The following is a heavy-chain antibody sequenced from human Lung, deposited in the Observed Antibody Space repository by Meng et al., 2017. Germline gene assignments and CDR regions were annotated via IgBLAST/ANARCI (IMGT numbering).Heavy chain of an antibody. V-gene: IGHV1-8*01. D-gene: IGHD3-3*01. Sequence: QVQPVQSGAEVKKPGASAKVSRKASGYTFTSYDINWVRQATGQGLKWMGWMNPNRGNTGYAQKFQGRVTMTMNTSISTAYMELSSLRSEDTAVYYCARAIFALANSDYWGQGTLVTVSS. CDR3: ARAIFALANSDY. CDR1: GYTFTSYD. CDR2: MNPNRGNT. J-gene: IGHJ4*02.